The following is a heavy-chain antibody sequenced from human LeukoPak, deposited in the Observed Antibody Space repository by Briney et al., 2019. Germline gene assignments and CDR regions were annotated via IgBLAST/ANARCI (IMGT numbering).Heavy chain of an antibody. CDR3: AKESKSNYYQYYGMDV. J-gene: IGHJ6*02. CDR1: GFTFSNYA. V-gene: IGHV3-23*01. CDR2: ISGSGGST. Sequence: GRSLRLSCAASGFTFSNYAMNWVRQAPGKGLQWVSGISGSGGSTYYADSVKGRFTISRDNSKNTLYLQMNSLRAEDTAVYYCAKESKSNYYQYYGMDVWGQGTTVTVSS.